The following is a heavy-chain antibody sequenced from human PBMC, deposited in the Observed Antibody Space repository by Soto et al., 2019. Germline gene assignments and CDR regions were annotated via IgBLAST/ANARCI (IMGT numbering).Heavy chain of an antibody. CDR2: ISGSGGST. D-gene: IGHD6-13*01. CDR3: AKRPLTAAGFDY. V-gene: IGHV3-23*01. Sequence: GGSLKLSCAAPGFPFCSYSLSWVRQAPGKGLEWVSVISGSGGSTYYADSVKGRFTISRDNSKNTVYLQMNSLRAEDTAVYYCAKRPLTAAGFDYWGQGTLVTVSS. J-gene: IGHJ4*02. CDR1: GFPFCSYS.